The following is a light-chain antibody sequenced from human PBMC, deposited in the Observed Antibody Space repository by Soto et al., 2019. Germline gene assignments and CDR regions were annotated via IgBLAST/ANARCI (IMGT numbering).Light chain of an antibody. CDR2: KAS. Sequence: DLQMTQSPSTLSASVGDRVTITCRASQSISFWLAWYQQKPVKAPNLLIYKASTLNSGVPSKFSGSGSGTEFTLTIISLQPDEVATYYCQHYASPPLTFGGGTKVEIK. J-gene: IGKJ4*01. CDR1: QSISFW. V-gene: IGKV1-5*03. CDR3: QHYASPPLT.